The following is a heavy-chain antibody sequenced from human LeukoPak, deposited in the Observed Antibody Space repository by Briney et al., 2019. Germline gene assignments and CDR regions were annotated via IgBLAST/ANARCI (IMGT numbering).Heavy chain of an antibody. CDR2: IWYDGSNK. Sequence: PGRSLRLSCAASGFTFSSYGMHWVRQAPGKGLEWVAVIWYDGSNKYYADSVKGRFTISRDNSKNTLYLQMNSLRAKDTAVYYCARDEYSSSSGFDYWGQGTLVTVSS. J-gene: IGHJ4*02. CDR1: GFTFSSYG. D-gene: IGHD6-6*01. CDR3: ARDEYSSSSGFDY. V-gene: IGHV3-33*01.